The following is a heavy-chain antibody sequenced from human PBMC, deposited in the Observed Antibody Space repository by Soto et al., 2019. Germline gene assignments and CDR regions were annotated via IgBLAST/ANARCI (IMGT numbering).Heavy chain of an antibody. V-gene: IGHV3-30-3*01. D-gene: IGHD2-2*02. CDR2: ISYDGSNK. Sequence: QVQLVESGGGVVQPGRSLRLSCAASGFTFSSYAMHWVRQAPGKGLEWVAVISYDGSNKYYADSVKGRFTISRDNSKNTLYLQMNSLRAEDTAVYYCAREGLVKDATPWFDYWGQGTLVTVSS. CDR1: GFTFSSYA. CDR3: AREGLVKDATPWFDY. J-gene: IGHJ4*02.